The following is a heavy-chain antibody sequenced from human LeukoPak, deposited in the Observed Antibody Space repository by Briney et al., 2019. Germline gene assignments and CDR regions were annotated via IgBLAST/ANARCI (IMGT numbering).Heavy chain of an antibody. J-gene: IGHJ4*02. D-gene: IGHD6-13*01. CDR2: IYHSGST. CDR1: GDSISSYY. CDR3: ATGYSSTWYYFDH. V-gene: IGHV4-59*01. Sequence: SETLSLTCTVSGDSISSYYWSWIRQPPGKRLEWIGYIYHSGSTNYNPSLKSRVTISADTSKYQFSLKLSSVTAADPAVYYCATGYSSTWYYFDHWGQGTLVTVSS.